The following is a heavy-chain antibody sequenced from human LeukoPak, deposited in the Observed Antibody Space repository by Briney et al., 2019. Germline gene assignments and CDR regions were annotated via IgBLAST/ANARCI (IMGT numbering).Heavy chain of an antibody. CDR2: IFHTGHT. Sequence: SQTLSLTCAVSGGSISSGDFPWSWIRQPPGKGLEWIGYIFHTGHTSYNPSLKSRVTISVDMSKNQLSLRLTSVTAADTAVYYCARGFYGAGSHFDYWGQGALVTVSS. CDR3: ARGFYGAGSHFDY. CDR1: GGSISSGDFP. V-gene: IGHV4-30-2*01. J-gene: IGHJ4*02. D-gene: IGHD3-10*01.